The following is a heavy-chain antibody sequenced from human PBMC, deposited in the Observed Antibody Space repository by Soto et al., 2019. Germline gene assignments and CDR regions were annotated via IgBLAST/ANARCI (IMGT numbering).Heavy chain of an antibody. V-gene: IGHV1-69*13. D-gene: IGHD2-21*02. CDR2: IIPIFGTA. CDR3: ARGCRGGDCSSLNWFDP. Sequence: SVKVSCKASGGTFSSYAISWVRQAPGQGLEWMGGIIPIFGTANYAQKFQGRVTITADESTSTAYMELSSLRSEDTAVYYCARGCRGGDCSSLNWFDPWGQGTLVTVSS. CDR1: GGTFSSYA. J-gene: IGHJ5*02.